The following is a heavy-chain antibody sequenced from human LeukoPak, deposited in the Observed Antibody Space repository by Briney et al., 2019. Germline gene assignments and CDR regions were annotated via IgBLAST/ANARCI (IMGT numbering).Heavy chain of an antibody. J-gene: IGHJ5*02. CDR3: ARVATDGGGFDP. CDR1: GFTFSYHW. V-gene: IGHV3-48*01. D-gene: IGHD3-16*01. Sequence: GGSLTLSCAASGFTFSYHWMNWVRQAPGKGLEWISYLSSDNYTIYYADSVKGRFIISRDNAKDSLYLQMNSLRAEDTAVYYCARVATDGGGFDPWGQGTLVTVSS. CDR2: LSSDNYTI.